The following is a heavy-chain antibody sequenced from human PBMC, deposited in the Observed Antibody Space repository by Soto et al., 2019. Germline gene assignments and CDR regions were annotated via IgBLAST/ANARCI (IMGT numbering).Heavy chain of an antibody. V-gene: IGHV4-59*08. CDR1: GGSISSYY. Sequence: SETLSLTCTFSGGSISSYYWSWIRQPPGKGLEWIGYIYYSGSTNYNPSLKSRVTISVDTSKNLFSLKLSSVTAADTAVYYCARSDYYYDSSGYLVPEYFQHWGQGTLVTVSS. CDR2: IYYSGST. J-gene: IGHJ1*01. CDR3: ARSDYYYDSSGYLVPEYFQH. D-gene: IGHD3-22*01.